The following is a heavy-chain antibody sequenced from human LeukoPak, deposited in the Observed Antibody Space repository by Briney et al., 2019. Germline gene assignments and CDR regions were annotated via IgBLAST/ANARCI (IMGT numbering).Heavy chain of an antibody. V-gene: IGHV4-31*03. Sequence: KASETLSLTCTVSGGSISSGGYYWSWIRQHPGKGLEWIGYIYYSGSTYYNPSLKSRVTISVDTSKNQFSLKLSSVTAADTAVYYCARVDLGYGDIFDYWGQGTLVTVSS. CDR3: ARVDLGYGDIFDY. D-gene: IGHD4-17*01. CDR1: GGSISSGGYY. CDR2: IYYSGST. J-gene: IGHJ4*02.